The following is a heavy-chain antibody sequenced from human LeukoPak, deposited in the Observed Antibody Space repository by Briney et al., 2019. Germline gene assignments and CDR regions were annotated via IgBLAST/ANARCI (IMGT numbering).Heavy chain of an antibody. V-gene: IGHV3-48*02. CDR2: ISSSSSTI. Sequence: GGSLRLSCVASGFTFSSYWMNWVRRAPGKGLEWVSYISSSSSTIYYADSVKGRFTISRDNAKNSLYLQMNSLRDEDTAVYYCARDPTRDSGSYSSRATDYWGQGTLVTVSS. J-gene: IGHJ4*02. CDR1: GFTFSSYW. CDR3: ARDPTRDSGSYSSRATDY. D-gene: IGHD1-26*01.